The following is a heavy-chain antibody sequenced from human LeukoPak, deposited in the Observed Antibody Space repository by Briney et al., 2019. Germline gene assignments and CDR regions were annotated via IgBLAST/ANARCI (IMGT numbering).Heavy chain of an antibody. D-gene: IGHD3-22*01. CDR2: ISSSRSYR. Sequence: PGGSLRLSCAASGFTFSRYSMNWVRQAPGKGLEWVSSISSSRSYRYCGDSVKGRFTISRDNAKTTLYLQMNILRAEDTAVYYCARDSLHYDSSGYYYGAFDIWGQGTMVTVSS. CDR3: ARDSLHYDSSGYYYGAFDI. CDR1: GFTFSRYS. J-gene: IGHJ3*02. V-gene: IGHV3-21*01.